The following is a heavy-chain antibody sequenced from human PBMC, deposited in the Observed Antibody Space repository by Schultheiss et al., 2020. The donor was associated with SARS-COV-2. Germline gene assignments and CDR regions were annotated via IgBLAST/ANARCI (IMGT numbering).Heavy chain of an antibody. V-gene: IGHV3-21*01. Sequence: GGSLRLSCAASGFTFNNYNMNWVRQAPGKGLEWVSSISSKSSYIYYADSVKGRFTISRDNAQKSLYLQMNSLGAEDTAVYYCARDNTIFRGPIIRETRPYDAFDLWGQGTMVTVSS. CDR3: ARDNTIFRGPIIRETRPYDAFDL. D-gene: IGHD3-10*01. J-gene: IGHJ3*01. CDR1: GFTFNNYN. CDR2: ISSKSSYI.